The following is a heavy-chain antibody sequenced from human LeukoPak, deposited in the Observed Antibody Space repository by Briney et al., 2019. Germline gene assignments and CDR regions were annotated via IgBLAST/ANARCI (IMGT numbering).Heavy chain of an antibody. CDR3: ARSPMMLNYYFDY. D-gene: IGHD4/OR15-4a*01. CDR1: GGTFSSYA. J-gene: IGHJ4*02. V-gene: IGHV1-69*05. Sequence: VASVKVSCKASGGTFSSYAISWVRQAPGQGLEWMGGIIPIFGTANYAQKFQGRVTITTDESTSTAYMELSSLRSEDTAVYYCARSPMMLNYYFDYWGQGTLVTVS. CDR2: IIPIFGTA.